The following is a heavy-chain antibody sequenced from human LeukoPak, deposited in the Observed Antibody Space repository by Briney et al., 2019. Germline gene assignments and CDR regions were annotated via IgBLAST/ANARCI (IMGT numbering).Heavy chain of an antibody. CDR2: ITTSGDKT. CDR1: GFTFRSYA. Sequence: GRSLGLFCAASGFTFRSYAMHWVRQAPGKGLEYVSAITTSGDKTSYGNSVKGSFTIYRANTTNKMYLQSGRPKIAAMDDYSCARGAATTIFAYCGQAPLVTASS. V-gene: IGHV3-64*01. J-gene: IGHJ4*02. CDR3: ARGAATTIFAY. D-gene: IGHD3-10*02.